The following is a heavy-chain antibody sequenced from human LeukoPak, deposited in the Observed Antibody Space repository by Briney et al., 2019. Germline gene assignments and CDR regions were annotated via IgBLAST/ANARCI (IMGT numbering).Heavy chain of an antibody. CDR3: ARDGDGYNFDY. V-gene: IGHV3-74*01. J-gene: IGHJ4*02. CDR2: VTRDGSGT. Sequence: PGGSLRLSCAASGFTFSGYWMHWVRQAPGKGLVWVARVTRDGSGTNYADSVKGRFTISRDNGKNTLYLLMNSLRAEDTAVYYCARDGDGYNFDYWGQGTLVTVSS. D-gene: IGHD5-24*01. CDR1: GFTFSGYW.